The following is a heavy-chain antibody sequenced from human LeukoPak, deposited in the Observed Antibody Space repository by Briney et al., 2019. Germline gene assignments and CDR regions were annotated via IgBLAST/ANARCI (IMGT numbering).Heavy chain of an antibody. J-gene: IGHJ4*02. D-gene: IGHD2-21*02. CDR2: ISSSGAGT. CDR3: ARVTFGFSNY. Sequence: GGPLRLSCAASGFTFSSDVMSWVRQAPGKGLEWVSSISSSGAGTFYADSVKGRFTISRDNSKNTVDLQMNSLRAEDTAVYSCARVTFGFSNYWGQGTLVTVSS. CDR1: GFTFSSDV. V-gene: IGHV3-23*01.